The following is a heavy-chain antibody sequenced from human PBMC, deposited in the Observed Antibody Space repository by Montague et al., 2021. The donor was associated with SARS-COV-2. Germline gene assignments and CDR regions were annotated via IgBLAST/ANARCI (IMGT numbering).Heavy chain of an antibody. CDR3: ARIGGWSGAF. CDR1: GGSISSGGYY. CDR2: TYNNDRT. J-gene: IGHJ4*02. D-gene: IGHD3/OR15-3a*01. V-gene: IGHV4-30-4*08. Sequence: TLSLNCTVSGGSISSGGYYWSWIRQYPGKGLEWIAYTYNNDRTNYNPSLESRVSVSVDTSKNQFSLRLSSVTAADAAVYYCARIGGWSGAFWGQGTLVTVSS.